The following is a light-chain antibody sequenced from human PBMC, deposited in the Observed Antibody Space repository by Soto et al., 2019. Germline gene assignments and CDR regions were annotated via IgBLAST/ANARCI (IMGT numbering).Light chain of an antibody. CDR1: QTINTW. V-gene: IGKV1-5*03. J-gene: IGKJ1*01. CDR3: QQYNSYWT. Sequence: DIQMTQSPSTLSASVGDRVTITCRASQTINTWLAWYQQKPGKAPKLLIYKASSLEGGVPSRFSGSGSGTEFTLTSSSLQPDDFATYYCQQYNSYWTFGQGTKVEIK. CDR2: KAS.